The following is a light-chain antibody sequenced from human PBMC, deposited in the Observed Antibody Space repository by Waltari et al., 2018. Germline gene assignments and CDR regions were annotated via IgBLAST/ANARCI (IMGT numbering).Light chain of an antibody. J-gene: IGKJ4*01. CDR1: QGVSSH. CDR3: HQRSSWPLT. Sequence: EIVLTQSPATLSLSPGERATLSYRASQGVSSHLAWYQQKPGQAPRLLIYDASNRATGIPARFSGSGSGTDFTLTISSLEPEDFAVYYCHQRSSWPLTFGGGTKVEIK. V-gene: IGKV3-11*01. CDR2: DAS.